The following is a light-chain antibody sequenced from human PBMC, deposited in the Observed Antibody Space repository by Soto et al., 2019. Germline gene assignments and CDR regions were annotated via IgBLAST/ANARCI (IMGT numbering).Light chain of an antibody. CDR3: GTWDSSLSAHV. J-gene: IGLJ1*01. V-gene: IGLV1-51*01. CDR1: SSNIGNNY. CDR2: DNN. Sequence: QSVLTQPPSVSAAPGQKVTFSCSGSSSNIGNNYVSWYQQLPGTAPKLLIYDNNKRPSGIPDRFSGSKSGTSATLGITGLQTGAEADYYCGTWDSSLSAHVFGTGTKLTVL.